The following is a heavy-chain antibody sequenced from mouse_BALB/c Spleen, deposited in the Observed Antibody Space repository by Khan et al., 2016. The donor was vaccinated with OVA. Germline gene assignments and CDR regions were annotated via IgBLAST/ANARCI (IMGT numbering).Heavy chain of an antibody. CDR3: ARSASYWFFDV. Sequence: QIQLVQSGPELKKPGETVKISCKASGYTFTNYGMNWVKQAPGKGLKWMGWINTYTGEPTYADDFKGRFAFSLETSANTAYLQINNLKNEDTATSCCARSASYWFFDVWGAGTTVTVSS. D-gene: IGHD6-1*01. J-gene: IGHJ1*01. CDR1: GYTFTNYG. CDR2: INTYTGEP. V-gene: IGHV9-3-1*01.